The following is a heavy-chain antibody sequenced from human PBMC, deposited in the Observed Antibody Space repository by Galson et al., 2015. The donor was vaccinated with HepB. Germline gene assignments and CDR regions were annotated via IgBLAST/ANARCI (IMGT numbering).Heavy chain of an antibody. CDR1: GFTFSDHA. Sequence: SLRLSCAASGFTFSDHAMHWVRQAPGNGLEWVAVVSFGGNNNYYADSVKGRFTVSKENSKNMLYLQMNSLRLEDTAIYYCAKDGGSGLRYLEWVVSGNYFDHWGQGSLVAVSS. D-gene: IGHD3-3*01. V-gene: IGHV3-30*04. J-gene: IGHJ4*02. CDR2: VSFGGNNN. CDR3: AKDGGSGLRYLEWVVSGNYFDH.